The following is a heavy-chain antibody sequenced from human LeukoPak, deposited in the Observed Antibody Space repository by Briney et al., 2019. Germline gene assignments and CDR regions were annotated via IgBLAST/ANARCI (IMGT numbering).Heavy chain of an antibody. Sequence: ASVKVSCKTSGYTFTGYYVHWVRQPPGQGLEWVGWINPNNYDTDYAQKFQGRVTMTRDTSISIAYMELSRLRSDDTAVYYCARGGYYIGSYYVIGAFDFWGQGTMVTVSS. J-gene: IGHJ3*01. CDR1: GYTFTGYY. CDR3: ARGGYYIGSYYVIGAFDF. V-gene: IGHV1-2*02. D-gene: IGHD1-26*01. CDR2: INPNNYDT.